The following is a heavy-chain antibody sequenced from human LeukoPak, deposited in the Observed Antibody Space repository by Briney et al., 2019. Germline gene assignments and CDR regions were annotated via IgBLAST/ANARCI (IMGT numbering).Heavy chain of an antibody. D-gene: IGHD3-10*01. V-gene: IGHV3-21*01. CDR1: GFTFSSYT. CDR3: AKRGSIGYLHY. Sequence: GASLRLSCAASGFTFSSYTMNWVRQAPGKGLEWVSSIAGSSGYISYADSVKGRFTISRDNAKKSLYLQMTSLTAEDTAVYYCAKRGSIGYLHYWGQGILVSLST. J-gene: IGHJ4*02. CDR2: IAGSSGYI.